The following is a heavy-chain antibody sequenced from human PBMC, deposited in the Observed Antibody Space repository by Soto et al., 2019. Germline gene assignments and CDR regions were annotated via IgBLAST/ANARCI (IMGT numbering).Heavy chain of an antibody. D-gene: IGHD3-10*01. Sequence: EVQLMESGGGLVQPGGSLRLYCAASGFSFGASWMAWVRQAPGKGLEWVADIKQDGSEKNYVDSVKGRVTISRDNAKNSLYLQRNSLRAEDTAVYYCARDPYYGAIDDWGLGTLVTVSS. J-gene: IGHJ4*02. CDR3: ARDPYYGAIDD. CDR1: GFSFGASW. V-gene: IGHV3-7*01. CDR2: IKQDGSEK.